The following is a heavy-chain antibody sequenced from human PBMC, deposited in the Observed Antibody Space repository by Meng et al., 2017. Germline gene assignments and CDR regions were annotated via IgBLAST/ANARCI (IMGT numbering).Heavy chain of an antibody. CDR1: GGSFSGYY. CDR2: INHSGST. V-gene: IGHV4-34*01. J-gene: IGHJ5*02. D-gene: IGHD6-6*01. Sequence: SETLSLTCAVYGGSFSGYYWSWIRQPPGKGLEWIGEINHSGSTNYNPSLKSRVTISVGTSKNQFSLKLSSVTAADTAVYYCAREYSSSSSYNWLDPWGQGTLVTVSS. CDR3: AREYSSSSSYNWLDP.